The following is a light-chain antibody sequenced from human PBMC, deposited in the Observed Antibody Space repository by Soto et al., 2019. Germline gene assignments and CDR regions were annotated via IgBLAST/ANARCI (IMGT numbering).Light chain of an antibody. V-gene: IGKV1-33*01. CDR2: DAS. Sequence: DIQMTQSPSSLSAAVGYRFTITCQASQNINNYLNWHQQKPGRAPNLLIYDASNLEAGVPSRFRGSGSGTDFTFTISRLQPEDIATYYRQQYENPPTFGQGTQREIK. J-gene: IGKJ5*01. CDR3: QQYENPPT. CDR1: QNINNY.